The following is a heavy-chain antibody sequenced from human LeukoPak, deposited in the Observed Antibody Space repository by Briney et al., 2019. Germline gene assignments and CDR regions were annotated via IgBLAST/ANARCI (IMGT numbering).Heavy chain of an antibody. CDR2: ISGSGGST. CDR3: AKDRAAAAGFDY. CDR1: GVSFSSYA. Sequence: GGSLRLSCAASGVSFSSYAMSWVRQAPGKGLEWVSAISGSGGSTYYADSVKGRFTISRDNSKNTLYLQMNSLRAEDTAVYYCAKDRAAAAGFDYWGQGTLVTVSS. V-gene: IGHV3-23*01. D-gene: IGHD6-13*01. J-gene: IGHJ4*02.